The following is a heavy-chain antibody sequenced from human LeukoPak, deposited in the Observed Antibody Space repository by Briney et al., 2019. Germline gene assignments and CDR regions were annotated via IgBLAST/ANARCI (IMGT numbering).Heavy chain of an antibody. V-gene: IGHV4-34*01. J-gene: IGHJ6*03. CDR2: INHIGST. CDR1: GGSFSGYY. D-gene: IGHD1-14*01. Sequence: PSETLSPTCAVYGGSFSGYYWSWIRQPPGKGREWIGEINHIGSTNYNPSLKSRVTISVDTSKNPFSLRLSSVTAADTAVYDWAREGREFDSTGSRYFYYDMDVWGKGTTVTVSS. CDR3: AREGREFDSTGSRYFYYDMDV.